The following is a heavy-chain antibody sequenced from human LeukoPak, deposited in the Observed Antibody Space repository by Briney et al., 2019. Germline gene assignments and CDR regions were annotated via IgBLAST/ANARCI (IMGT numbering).Heavy chain of an antibody. J-gene: IGHJ4*02. V-gene: IGHV3-74*01. Sequence: GGSLRLSCVASGFTFSSYWMHWVRQDPRKGLVWVSRINGDGRNINYADSVRGRFTISRDNAKNTLYLQMNSLRAEDTALYYCAKGITVRGYGYFDYWGQGTLVTVSS. CDR3: AKGITVRGYGYFDY. CDR2: INGDGRNI. CDR1: GFTFSSYW. D-gene: IGHD3-10*01.